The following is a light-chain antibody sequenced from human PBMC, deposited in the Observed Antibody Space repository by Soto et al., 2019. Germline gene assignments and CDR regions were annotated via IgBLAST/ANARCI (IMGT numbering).Light chain of an antibody. CDR3: QQFHRWPIT. V-gene: IGKV3-15*01. J-gene: IGKJ5*01. Sequence: EVVMTQSPGTLSVSPGERATLSCRASQSVDHSLAWYQEKPGQAPRLLIYRASTRATGVPARISGGGSGTEFPLTISSLQSEDFAVYYCQQFHRWPITFGQGTRLEIK. CDR2: RAS. CDR1: QSVDHS.